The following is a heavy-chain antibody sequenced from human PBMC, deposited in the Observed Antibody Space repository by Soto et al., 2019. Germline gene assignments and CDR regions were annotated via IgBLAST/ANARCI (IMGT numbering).Heavy chain of an antibody. CDR2: ISSSSSYI. V-gene: IGHV3-21*01. CDR1: GFTFSSYS. Sequence: EVQLVESGGGLVKPGGSLRLSCAASGFTFSSYSMNWVRQAPGKGLEWVSSISSSSSYIYYADSVKGRFTISRDNAKNSLYLQMNSLRAEDTAVYYGARDFKWLRVFDYWGQGTLVTVSS. D-gene: IGHD5-12*01. J-gene: IGHJ4*02. CDR3: ARDFKWLRVFDY.